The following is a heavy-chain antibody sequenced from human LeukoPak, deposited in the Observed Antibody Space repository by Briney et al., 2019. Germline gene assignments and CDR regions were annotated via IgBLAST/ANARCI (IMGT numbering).Heavy chain of an antibody. CDR2: ISYDGSNK. D-gene: IGHD6-13*01. CDR3: ARAMGIAAAGIRY. J-gene: IGHJ4*02. CDR1: GFTFSSYA. Sequence: GGSLRLSCAASGFTFSSYAMHWVRQAPGKGLEWVAVISYDGSNKYYADSVKGRFTISRDNAKNSLYLQMNSLRAEDTAVYYCARAMGIAAAGIRYWGQGTLVTVSS. V-gene: IGHV3-30-3*01.